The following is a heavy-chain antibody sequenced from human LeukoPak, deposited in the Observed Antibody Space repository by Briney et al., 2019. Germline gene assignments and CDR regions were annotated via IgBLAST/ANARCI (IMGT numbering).Heavy chain of an antibody. CDR2: VSGSGGST. D-gene: IGHD5-12*01. Sequence: GGSLRLSCAASGFTFSSYAMSWVRQAPGKGLEWVSGVSGSGGSTYYADSVKGRFTISRDNSKNTMYLQMNSLRAEDTAVYYCAKDLDIVATITGNWGQGTLVTVSS. V-gene: IGHV3-23*01. J-gene: IGHJ4*02. CDR3: AKDLDIVATITGN. CDR1: GFTFSSYA.